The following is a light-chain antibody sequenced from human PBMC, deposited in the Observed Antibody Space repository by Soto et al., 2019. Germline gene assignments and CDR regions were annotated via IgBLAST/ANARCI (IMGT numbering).Light chain of an antibody. J-gene: IGKJ5*01. V-gene: IGKV1-33*01. CDR2: GAS. CDR1: HDISNY. Sequence: DIQMAQSPSSLAASVGGRGSSTCHASHDISNYLNWYQQKPGKAAKVLIYGASNLETGVTSRFSGSGSGTDFTLTISSLQPEDFATYFCQQYDDLPITFGLGTRLDIK. CDR3: QQYDDLPIT.